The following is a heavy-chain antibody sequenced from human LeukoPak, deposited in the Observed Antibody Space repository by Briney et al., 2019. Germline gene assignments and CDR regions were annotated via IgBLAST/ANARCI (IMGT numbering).Heavy chain of an antibody. D-gene: IGHD3-22*01. CDR3: ARADSSGTFDP. V-gene: IGHV3-21*01. J-gene: IGHJ5*02. CDR2: ISSSSSYI. CDR1: GFTFSSYS. Sequence: GGSLRLSCAASGFTFSSYSMNWVHQAPGKGLEWVSSISSSSSYIYYADSVEGRFTISRDNAKNSLYLQMNSLRAEDTAVYYCARADSSGTFDPWGQGTLVTVSS.